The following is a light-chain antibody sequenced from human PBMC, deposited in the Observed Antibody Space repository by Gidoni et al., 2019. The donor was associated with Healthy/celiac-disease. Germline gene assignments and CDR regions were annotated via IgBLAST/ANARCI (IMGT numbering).Light chain of an antibody. J-gene: IGKJ4*01. V-gene: IGKV1-33*01. CDR2: DAS. CDR3: QQYDNLPPLT. Sequence: DIQMTQSPSSLSASVGDRVTITCQASQDISKYLNWYQQKPGKAPKLLIYDASNLETGVPSRFSGSGSGTDFTFTISSLQPEDMATYYCQQYDNLPPLTFGGGTKGEIK. CDR1: QDISKY.